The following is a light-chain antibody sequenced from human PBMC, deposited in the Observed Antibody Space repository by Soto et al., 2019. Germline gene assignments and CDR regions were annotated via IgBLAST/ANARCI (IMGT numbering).Light chain of an antibody. J-gene: IGKJ3*01. CDR3: QKYSSVPV. Sequence: DIQMTQSPTSLSASVGDRVTITCRASQGIRNYVAWYQQIPGKAPKLLIYAASTLKSGVPSRFSGSGSGTDFTLTINGLQPEDVATYSCQKYSSVPVFGPGTKVEIK. V-gene: IGKV1-27*01. CDR2: AAS. CDR1: QGIRNY.